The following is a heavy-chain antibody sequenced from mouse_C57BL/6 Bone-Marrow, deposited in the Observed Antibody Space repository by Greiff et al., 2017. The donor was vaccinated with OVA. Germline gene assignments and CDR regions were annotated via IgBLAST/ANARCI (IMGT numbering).Heavy chain of an antibody. J-gene: IGHJ3*01. CDR3: ARSVYYDYDGGFAY. CDR1: GYTFTSYD. D-gene: IGHD2-4*01. Sequence: VQLKESGPELVKPGASVKLSCKASGYTFTSYDINWVKQRPGQGLEWIGWIYPRDGSTKYNEKFKGKATLTVDTSSSTAYMELHSLTSEDSAVYFCARSVYYDYDGGFAYWGQGTLVTVSA. CDR2: IYPRDGST. V-gene: IGHV1-85*01.